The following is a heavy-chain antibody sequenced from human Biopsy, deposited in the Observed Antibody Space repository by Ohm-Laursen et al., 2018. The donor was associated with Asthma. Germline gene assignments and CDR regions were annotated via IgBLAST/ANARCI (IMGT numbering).Heavy chain of an antibody. V-gene: IGHV3-30-3*02. J-gene: IGHJ6*02. Sequence: SLRLSCAASGFTFSTYAMYWVRQAPGKGLEWVAVISYDGSNKYYADSVKGRFTISRDNSKNTLYLQMNSLRAEDTAVYYCAKDTEGRYDFWSGLSSNYYGMDVWGQGTTVTVSS. CDR2: ISYDGSNK. D-gene: IGHD3-3*01. CDR3: AKDTEGRYDFWSGLSSNYYGMDV. CDR1: GFTFSTYA.